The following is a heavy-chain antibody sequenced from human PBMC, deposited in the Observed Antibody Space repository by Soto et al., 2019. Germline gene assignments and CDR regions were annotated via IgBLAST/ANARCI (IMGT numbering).Heavy chain of an antibody. Sequence: GGSLRLSCAASGFTFSSYSMNWVRQAPGKGLEWVSYISSSSRTIYYADSVKGRFTISRDNAKNSLYLQMNSLRDEDTAVYYCARDSRYFDWLLPPDAFDIWGQGTMVTVSS. D-gene: IGHD3-9*01. V-gene: IGHV3-48*02. J-gene: IGHJ3*02. CDR2: ISSSSRTI. CDR1: GFTFSSYS. CDR3: ARDSRYFDWLLPPDAFDI.